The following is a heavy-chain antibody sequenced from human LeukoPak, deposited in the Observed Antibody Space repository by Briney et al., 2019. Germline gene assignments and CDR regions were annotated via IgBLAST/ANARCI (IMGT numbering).Heavy chain of an antibody. CDR1: GFTFSSYE. CDR2: ISSSSSTI. J-gene: IGHJ5*02. V-gene: IGHV3-48*03. D-gene: IGHD1-26*01. Sequence: GGSLRLSCAASGFTFSSYEMNWVRQAPGKGLEWISYISSSSSTIYYADSVKGRFTISRDNAKNSLYLQLNSLRAEDTAVYYCARSLVVGATYPYHWGQGTLVTVSS. CDR3: ARSLVVGATYPYH.